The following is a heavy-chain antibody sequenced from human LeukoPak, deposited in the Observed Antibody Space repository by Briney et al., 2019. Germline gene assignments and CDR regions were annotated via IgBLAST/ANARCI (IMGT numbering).Heavy chain of an antibody. D-gene: IGHD4-11*01. CDR3: ATLLFTVTTRRGAFDI. CDR1: GYTLTELS. CDR2: FDPEDGET. V-gene: IGHV1-24*01. Sequence: ASVKVSCKVSGYTLTELSMHWVRQAPGKGLEWMGGFDPEDGETIYAQKFQGRVTMTEDTSTDTAYMELSSLRSEDTAVYYCATLLFTVTTRRGAFDIWGQGTMVTVSS. J-gene: IGHJ3*02.